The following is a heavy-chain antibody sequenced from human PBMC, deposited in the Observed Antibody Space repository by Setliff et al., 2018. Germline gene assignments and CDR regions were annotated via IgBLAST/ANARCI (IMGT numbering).Heavy chain of an antibody. V-gene: IGHV1-18*01. CDR1: GFTFTDYG. CDR3: ARDPLYRENLSRVFDF. J-gene: IGHJ1*01. D-gene: IGHD3-16*02. Sequence: ASVKVSCKSSGFTFTDYGITWVRQVPGQGLEWMGWINNYNFNTQYAQKFQGRVTVTTDTSTTTAYMELRRLRADDTAVYYCARDPLYRENLSRVFDFWGQGTLVTVSS. CDR2: INNYNFNT.